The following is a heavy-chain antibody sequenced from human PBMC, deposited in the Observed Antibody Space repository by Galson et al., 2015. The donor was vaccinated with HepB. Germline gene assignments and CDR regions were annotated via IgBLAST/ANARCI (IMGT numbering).Heavy chain of an antibody. CDR2: IYPGNSDT. D-gene: IGHD6-6*01. CDR1: GYSFNSYW. Sequence: QSGAEVKKPGESLKISCKGSGYSFNSYWIGWVRQMPGKGLEWMGIIYPGNSDTSYSPSLQGRVTITADMSINTADLQLNSPKAPDTASYYCARPGYGSSTVYFLHWGQGTLVTVSS. V-gene: IGHV5-51*03. J-gene: IGHJ1*01. CDR3: ARPGYGSSTVYFLH.